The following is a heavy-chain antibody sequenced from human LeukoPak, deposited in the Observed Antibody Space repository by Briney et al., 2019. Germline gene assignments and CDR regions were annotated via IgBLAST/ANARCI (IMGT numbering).Heavy chain of an antibody. J-gene: IGHJ4*02. D-gene: IGHD3-10*01. Sequence: GGALRLSCAASGFTLSIYAMSCVPDAPQKGLGCGAVIWYEGGNKYYADAVRGRFTIYRDNSTITLYLQRNSLRAEDTAVYYCARDSAHDYWGQGTLVTVSS. V-gene: IGHV3-33*08. CDR3: ARDSAHDY. CDR1: GFTLSIYA. CDR2: IWYEGGNK.